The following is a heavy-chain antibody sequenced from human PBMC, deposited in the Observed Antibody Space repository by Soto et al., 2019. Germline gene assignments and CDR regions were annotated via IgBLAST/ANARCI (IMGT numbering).Heavy chain of an antibody. CDR2: MNPNSGNT. CDR3: ARSPANDFWSGCLVD. D-gene: IGHD3-3*01. J-gene: IGHJ4*02. Sequence: GASVKVSCKASGGTFSSYAISWVRQAPGQGLEWMGWMNPNSGNTGYAQKFQGRVTMTRNTSISTAYMELSSLRSEDTAVYYCARSPANDFWSGCLVDWGQGTLVTSPQ. V-gene: IGHV1-8*02. CDR1: GGTFSSYA.